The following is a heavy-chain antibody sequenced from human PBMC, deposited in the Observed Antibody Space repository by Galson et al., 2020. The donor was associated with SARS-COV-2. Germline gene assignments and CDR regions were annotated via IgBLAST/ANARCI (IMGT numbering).Heavy chain of an antibody. J-gene: IGHJ6*02. Sequence: ASVKVSCKASGYTFTGYYIHWVRQAPGQGLEWMGWINPNSGGTNYAQKFQGRVTMTRDTSISTAYMELSRLRSDDTAVYYCARDSLWFGELLGYYYGMDVWGQGTTVTVSS. V-gene: IGHV1-2*02. CDR2: INPNSGGT. CDR1: GYTFTGYY. CDR3: ARDSLWFGELLGYYYGMDV. D-gene: IGHD3-10*01.